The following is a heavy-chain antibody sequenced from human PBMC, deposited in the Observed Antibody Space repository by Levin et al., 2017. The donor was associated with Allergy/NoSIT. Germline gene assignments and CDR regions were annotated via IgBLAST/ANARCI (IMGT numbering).Heavy chain of an antibody. CDR1: GFTFSSYW. V-gene: IGHV3-74*01. D-gene: IGHD4-17*01. J-gene: IGHJ4*02. CDR2: INSDGSST. Sequence: GGSLRLSCAASGFTFSSYWMHWVRQAPGKGLVWVSRINSDGSSTSYADSVKGRFTISRDNAKNTLYLQMNSLRAEDTAVYYCARGEPGPGTTVTTPPFDYWGQGTLVTVSS. CDR3: ARGEPGPGTTVTTPPFDY.